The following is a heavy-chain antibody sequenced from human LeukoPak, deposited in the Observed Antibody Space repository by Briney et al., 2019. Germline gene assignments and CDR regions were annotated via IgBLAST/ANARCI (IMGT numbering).Heavy chain of an antibody. J-gene: IGHJ4*02. CDR1: GFTFSSYA. D-gene: IGHD3-16*02. V-gene: IGHV3-64*01. CDR2: ISSNGGST. CDR3: ARDLDYDYVWGSYRYSLFDY. Sequence: PGGSLRLSCAASGFTFSSYAMHWVRQAPGKGLEYVSAISSNGGSTYYANSVKGRFTTSRDNSKNTLYLQMNSLRAEDTAVYYCARDLDYDYVWGSYRYSLFDYWGQGTLVTVSS.